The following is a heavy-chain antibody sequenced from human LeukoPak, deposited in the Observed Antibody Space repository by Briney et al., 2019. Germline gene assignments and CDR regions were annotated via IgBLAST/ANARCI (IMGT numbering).Heavy chain of an antibody. Sequence: PSETLSLTCAVYGGSFSGYYWSWIRQPPGKGLEWIGEINHGGSTNYNPSLKSRVTISVDTSKNQFSLKLSSVTAADTAVYYCARHRSGTYYYGSGSGGLDYWGQGTLVTVSS. CDR1: GGSFSGYY. V-gene: IGHV4-34*01. CDR3: ARHRSGTYYYGSGSGGLDY. CDR2: INHGGST. J-gene: IGHJ4*02. D-gene: IGHD3-10*01.